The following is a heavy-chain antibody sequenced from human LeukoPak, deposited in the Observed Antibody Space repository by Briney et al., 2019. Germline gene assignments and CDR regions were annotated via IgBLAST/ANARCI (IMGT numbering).Heavy chain of an antibody. J-gene: IGHJ4*02. CDR3: ARDGGSSGWYSGFSYFDY. CDR1: GGSISSYY. CDR2: IYTSGST. V-gene: IGHV4-4*07. Sequence: SGTLSLTCTVSGGSISSYYWSWIRQPAGKGLEWIGRIYTSGSTNYNPSLKSRVTMSVDTSKNQFSLKLSSVTAADTAVYYCARDGGSSGWYSGFSYFDYWGQGTLVTVSS. D-gene: IGHD6-19*01.